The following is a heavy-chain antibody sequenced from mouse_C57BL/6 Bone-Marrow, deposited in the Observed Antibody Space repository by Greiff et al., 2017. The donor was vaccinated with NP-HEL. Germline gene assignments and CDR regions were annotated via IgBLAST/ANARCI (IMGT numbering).Heavy chain of an antibody. CDR3: ARSTADWYFDV. V-gene: IGHV1-63*01. CDR1: GYTFTNYW. CDR2: IYPGGGYT. Sequence: VQLQESGAELVRPGTSVKMSCKASGYTFTNYWIGWAKQRPGHGLEWIGDIYPGGGYTNYNEKFKGKATLTADKSSSTAYMQFSSLTSEDSAIYYCARSTADWYFDVGGTGTAVTVSS. J-gene: IGHJ1*03.